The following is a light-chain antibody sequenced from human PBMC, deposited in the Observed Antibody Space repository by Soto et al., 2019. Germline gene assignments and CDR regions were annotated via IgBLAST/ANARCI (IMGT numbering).Light chain of an antibody. Sequence: DIQMTQSPSALSASVGDRVTITCRASQSINTWLAWYQRKPGRAPNLLIYDASSLQSGVPSRFSGSGSGTEFTLTISSLQSDDFATYYCQHYNSYRTFGQGTKVDIK. CDR3: QHYNSYRT. V-gene: IGKV1-5*01. J-gene: IGKJ1*01. CDR2: DAS. CDR1: QSINTW.